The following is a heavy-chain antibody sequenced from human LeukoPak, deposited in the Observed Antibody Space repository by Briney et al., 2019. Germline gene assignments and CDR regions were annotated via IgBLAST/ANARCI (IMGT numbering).Heavy chain of an antibody. CDR1: EFTLSAYY. CDR3: AREDGYKGPFDF. J-gene: IGHJ4*02. V-gene: IGHV3-11*01. Sequence: GGSLRLSCVAAEFTLSAYYMTWIRQAPGKGLEWVSSISGGGGAIYYSDSVKGRFTISRDNAKNSLFLQMNSLRVEDTAVYYCAREDGYKGPFDFWGQGTLVTVSS. D-gene: IGHD5-24*01. CDR2: ISGGGGAI.